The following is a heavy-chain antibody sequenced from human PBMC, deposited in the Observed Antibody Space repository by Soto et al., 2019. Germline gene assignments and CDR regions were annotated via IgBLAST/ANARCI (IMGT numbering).Heavy chain of an antibody. J-gene: IGHJ4*02. CDR1: GFTFSSYW. Sequence: EVQLVESGGGLVQPGGSLRLSCAASGFTFSSYWMNWVRQAPGKGLEWVANIKQDGSEKYYVDSVKGRFTISRDNTKNSLYLQMNSLRAEDTAVDYCAREQLQVVIPDYWGQGTLVTVSS. CDR3: AREQLQVVIPDY. V-gene: IGHV3-7*01. D-gene: IGHD6-13*01. CDR2: IKQDGSEK.